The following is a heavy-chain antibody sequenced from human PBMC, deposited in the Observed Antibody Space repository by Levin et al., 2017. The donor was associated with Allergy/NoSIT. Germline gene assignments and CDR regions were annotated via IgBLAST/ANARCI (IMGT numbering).Heavy chain of an antibody. CDR1: GFTFSSHA. D-gene: IGHD3-10*01. CDR2: ISYDGSNK. V-gene: IGHV3-30*04. Sequence: GGSLRLSCAASGFTFSSHAMHWVRQAPGKGLEWVAVISYDGSNKYYAASVKGRFTISRDNSQNTLYLQMNSLRAEDTAVYYCARDPHVYYYSSGSYADYWGQGTLVTVSS. J-gene: IGHJ4*02. CDR3: ARDPHVYYYSSGSYADY.